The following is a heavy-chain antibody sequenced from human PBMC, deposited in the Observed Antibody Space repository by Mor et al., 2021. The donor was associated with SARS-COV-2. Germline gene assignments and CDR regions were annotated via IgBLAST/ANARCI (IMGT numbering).Heavy chain of an antibody. Sequence: NPSLKSRVTISVDTSKNQFSLKLSSVTAADTAVYYCAMLTSAYYDFWSGDYNPDAFDIWGQGTMVTVSS. D-gene: IGHD3-3*01. V-gene: IGHV4-39*07. J-gene: IGHJ3*02. CDR3: AMLTSAYYDFWSGDYNPDAFDI.